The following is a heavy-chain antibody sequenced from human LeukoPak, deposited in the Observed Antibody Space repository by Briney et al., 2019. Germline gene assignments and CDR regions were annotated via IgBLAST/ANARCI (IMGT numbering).Heavy chain of an antibody. D-gene: IGHD3-3*01. J-gene: IGHJ6*02. CDR3: AREITIFGVASDGMDV. CDR1: GGSISSGGYY. V-gene: IGHV4-61*08. CDR2: IYYSGST. Sequence: LETLSLTCTVSGGSISSGGYYWSWIRQHPGKGLEWIGYIYYSGSTNYNPSLKSRVTISVDTSKNQFSLKLSSVTAADTAVYYCAREITIFGVASDGMDVWGQGTTVTVSS.